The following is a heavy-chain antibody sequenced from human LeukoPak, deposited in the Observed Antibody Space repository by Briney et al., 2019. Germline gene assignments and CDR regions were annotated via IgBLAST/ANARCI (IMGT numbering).Heavy chain of an antibody. CDR1: DGYIGTYY. CDR3: ATDGVRGHYLNWFDP. V-gene: IGHV4-59*01. CDR2: FYYSGTT. J-gene: IGHJ5*02. D-gene: IGHD2/OR15-2a*01. Sequence: SETPSLTCTISDGYIGTYYWSWIRQPPGKGLEWIGYFYYSGTTKYNPSLKSRAAILLDTSTNQLSLHLTSVTDADTAVYYCATDGVRGHYLNWFDPWGQGILVTVSS.